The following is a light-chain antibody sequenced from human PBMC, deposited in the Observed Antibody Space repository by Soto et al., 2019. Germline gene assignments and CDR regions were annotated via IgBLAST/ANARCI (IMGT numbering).Light chain of an antibody. CDR1: SSEVGGYNY. Sequence: QSALTQPASVSGSPGQSITISCTGTSSEVGGYNYVSWYQQHPGKAPKLMIYDVSNRPSGVSIRFSGSKSGNTASLSISGLQAEDEADYYCSSYTSNSPHVFGTGTKLTVL. V-gene: IGLV2-14*01. J-gene: IGLJ1*01. CDR3: SSYTSNSPHV. CDR2: DVS.